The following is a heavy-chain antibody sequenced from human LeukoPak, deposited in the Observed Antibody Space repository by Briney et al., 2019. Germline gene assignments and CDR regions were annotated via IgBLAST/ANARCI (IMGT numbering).Heavy chain of an antibody. D-gene: IGHD6-13*01. CDR3: ARGWYSSSWLDY. V-gene: IGHV4-39*07. Sequence: PSETLSLTCTVSSGSISTSNYYWGWVRQPPGTALEWIGNIFYSGSTYYSPSLKSRVTISLDTSRNQFSLKLSSVTAADTAVYYCARGWYSSSWLDYWGQGTLVTVSS. J-gene: IGHJ4*02. CDR2: IFYSGST. CDR1: SGSISTSNYY.